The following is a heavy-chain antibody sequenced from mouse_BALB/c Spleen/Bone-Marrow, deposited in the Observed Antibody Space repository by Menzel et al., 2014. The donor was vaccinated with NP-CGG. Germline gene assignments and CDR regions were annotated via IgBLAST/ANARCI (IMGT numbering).Heavy chain of an antibody. CDR3: AKTSNWDAFAY. CDR2: IWRGGST. CDR1: GLSLTRYG. J-gene: IGHJ3*01. V-gene: IGHV2-5*01. Sequence: VQVQPSGHGRVQLSQNLSMTCTVSGLSLTRYGFHWVRQSPEKGLERLGLIWRGGSTDYTAAFMSRLSIPKDNSKSQVFCKMNSLQADDTAIYYCAKTSNWDAFAYRGQGTLVTVSA. D-gene: IGHD4-1*01.